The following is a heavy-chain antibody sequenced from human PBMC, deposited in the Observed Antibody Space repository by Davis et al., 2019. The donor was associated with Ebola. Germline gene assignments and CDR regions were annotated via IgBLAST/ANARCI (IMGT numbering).Heavy chain of an antibody. J-gene: IGHJ6*04. CDR3: SGSNRWMDV. CDR2: IRSKAYGGKP. CDR1: GFTLGDYA. Sequence: SLRLSCRVSGFTLGDYALNWVRQAPGKGLEWVGFIRSKAYGGKPAYAASVKGRFTISRDDSKSTLYLQVNSLKTEDTAVYYCSGSNRWMDVWGKGTTVTVAS. D-gene: IGHD1-14*01. V-gene: IGHV3-49*04.